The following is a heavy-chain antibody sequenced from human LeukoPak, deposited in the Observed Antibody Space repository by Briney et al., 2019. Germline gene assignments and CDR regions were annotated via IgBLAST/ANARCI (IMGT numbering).Heavy chain of an antibody. CDR3: ARTGYDSSGYSVPGAFDI. D-gene: IGHD3-22*01. Sequence: GSLRLSCAASGFTFSSFGMSWVRQPPGKGLEWIGSIYYSGSTYYNPSLKSRVTISVDTSKNQFSLKLSSVTAADTAVYYCARTGYDSSGYSVPGAFDIWGQGTMVTVPS. CDR1: GFTFSSFGM. V-gene: IGHV4-39*07. CDR2: IYYSGST. J-gene: IGHJ3*02.